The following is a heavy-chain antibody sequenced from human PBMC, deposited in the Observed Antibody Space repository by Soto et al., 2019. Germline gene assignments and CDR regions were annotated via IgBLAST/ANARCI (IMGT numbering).Heavy chain of an antibody. CDR3: ARDLAAGDH. V-gene: IGHV1-46*01. D-gene: IGHD6-25*01. CDR1: GYTFTHYY. J-gene: IGHJ4*02. Sequence: QVQLVQSGAEVKKPGASVKLSCRTSGYTFTHYYIHWVRQAPGQGLEWLAIINPASGSTNYAQDFLGRVNLTMDTSTTTVYMELSGLRAEDTAIFYCARDLAAGDHWGQGTLGTVSS. CDR2: INPASGST.